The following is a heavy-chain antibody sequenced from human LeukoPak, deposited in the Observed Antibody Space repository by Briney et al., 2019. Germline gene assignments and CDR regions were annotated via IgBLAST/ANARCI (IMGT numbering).Heavy chain of an antibody. V-gene: IGHV3-7*01. Sequence: PGGSLRLSRAASGFTFSSYWMSWVRQAPGKGLEWVANIKQDGSEKYYVDSVKGRFTISRDNAKNSLYLQMNSLRAEDTAVYYCARDSLLWFGLDDYWGQGTLVTVSS. CDR2: IKQDGSEK. CDR3: ARDSLLWFGLDDY. J-gene: IGHJ4*02. CDR1: GFTFSSYW. D-gene: IGHD3-10*01.